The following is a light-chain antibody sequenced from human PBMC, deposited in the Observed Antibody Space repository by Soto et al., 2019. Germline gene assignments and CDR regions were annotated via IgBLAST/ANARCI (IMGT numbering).Light chain of an antibody. CDR1: QSVSSSSY. CDR2: GAS. J-gene: IGKJ2*01. V-gene: IGKV3-20*01. Sequence: EIVLTQSPGTLSLSPGERATLSYRASQSVSSSSYLAWYQQKPGQAPRLLIYGASSRATGIPDRFSGSGSGTDFTLTISRLEPEDFAVYYCQQYGSSPMYTFGQGTKLEIK. CDR3: QQYGSSPMYT.